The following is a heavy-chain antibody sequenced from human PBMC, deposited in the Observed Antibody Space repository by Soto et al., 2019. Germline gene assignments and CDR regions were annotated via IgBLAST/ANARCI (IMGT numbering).Heavy chain of an antibody. CDR1: GYTFTSYG. CDR2: ISAYNGNT. D-gene: IGHD3-3*01. V-gene: IGHV1-18*04. CDR3: ARDGWVRFLEWLPRLNDY. Sequence: ASVKVSCKASGYTFTSYGISGVLQAPLQWLEWMGCISAYNGNTNYAQKLQGRVTMTTDTSTSTAYMELRSLRSDDTAVYYCARDGWVRFLEWLPRLNDYWGQGTLVTVSS. J-gene: IGHJ4*02.